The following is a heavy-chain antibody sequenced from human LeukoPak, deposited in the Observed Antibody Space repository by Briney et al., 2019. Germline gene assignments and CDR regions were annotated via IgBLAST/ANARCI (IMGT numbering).Heavy chain of an antibody. CDR3: ARDHGDPVLGAFDI. CDR1: GFSFSYYV. J-gene: IGHJ3*02. Sequence: GGSLRLSCAGSGFSFSYYVMHWVRQAPGKGLEWVSVIYSGGSTYYADSVKGRFTISRDNSKNTLYLQMNSLRAEDTAVYYCARDHGDPVLGAFDIWGQGTMVTVSS. CDR2: IYSGGST. V-gene: IGHV3-53*01. D-gene: IGHD4-17*01.